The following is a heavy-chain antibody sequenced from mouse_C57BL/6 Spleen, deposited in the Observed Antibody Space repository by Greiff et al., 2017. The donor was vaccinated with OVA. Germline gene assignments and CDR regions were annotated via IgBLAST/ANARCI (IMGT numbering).Heavy chain of an antibody. V-gene: IGHV14-2*01. CDR3: ARDQGRYYFDY. Sequence: VQLQPSGAELVKPGASVTLSCTASGFTFTDYYMHWVKQRPEQGLEWIGRIDPGDGDTKYAPKFQGKATITADTSSNTAYLQLSSLTYEYAADYYCARDQGRYYFDYWGQGTTLTVSS. CDR2: IDPGDGDT. J-gene: IGHJ2*01. D-gene: IGHD1-1*01. CDR1: GFTFTDYY.